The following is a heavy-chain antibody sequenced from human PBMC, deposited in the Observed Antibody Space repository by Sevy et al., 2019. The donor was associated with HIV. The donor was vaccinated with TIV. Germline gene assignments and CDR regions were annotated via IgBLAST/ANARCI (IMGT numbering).Heavy chain of an antibody. D-gene: IGHD3-10*01. V-gene: IGHV3-23*01. CDR3: AKKAVLLWFGELGAFDI. J-gene: IGHJ3*02. CDR2: ISGSGGST. CDR1: GFTFSSYA. Sequence: GGSLRLSCAASGFTFSSYAMSWVRQAPGKGLEWVSAISGSGGSTYYADSVKGRSTISRDNSKNTLYLQMNSLRAEDTAVYYCAKKAVLLWFGELGAFDIWGQGTMVTVSS.